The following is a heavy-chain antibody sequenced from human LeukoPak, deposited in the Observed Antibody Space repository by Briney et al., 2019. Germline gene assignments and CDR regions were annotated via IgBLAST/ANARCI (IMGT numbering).Heavy chain of an antibody. CDR3: ARVAYSSGYYYFDY. J-gene: IGHJ4*02. CDR1: GGSFSGYY. D-gene: IGHD3-22*01. V-gene: IGHV4-34*01. Sequence: PSETLSLTCAVYGGSFSGYYWSWIRQPPGKGLEWIGEINHSGGTNYNPSLKSRVTISVDTSRNQFSLKLSSVTAADTAVYYCARVAYSSGYYYFDYWGQGTLVTVSS. CDR2: INHSGGT.